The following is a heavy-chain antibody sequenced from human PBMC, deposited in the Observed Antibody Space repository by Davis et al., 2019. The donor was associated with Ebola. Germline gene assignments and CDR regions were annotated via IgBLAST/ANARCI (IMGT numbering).Heavy chain of an antibody. CDR1: GYTFTSYG. Sequence: AASVKVSCKASGYTFTSYGISWVRQAPGQGLEWMGWISAYNCNTKYAQNLQGRVTMTTDTSTSTAYMELRSLRSDDTAVYYCARGMDSSDYDYKWGSYRSYWYLDLWGRGTLVTVSS. V-gene: IGHV1-18*04. CDR2: ISAYNCNT. CDR3: ARGMDSSDYDYKWGSYRSYWYLDL. D-gene: IGHD3-16*02. J-gene: IGHJ2*01.